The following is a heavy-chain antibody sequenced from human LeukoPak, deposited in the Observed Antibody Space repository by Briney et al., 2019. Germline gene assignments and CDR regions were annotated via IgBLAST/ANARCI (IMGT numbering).Heavy chain of an antibody. CDR2: INSDGSWT. CDR3: VSFYETD. Sequence: PGGSLRLSCAASGNYWMHWVRQAPGKGLVWVSHINSDGSWTSYADSVKGRFTISKDNAKNTVYLQMNNLRAEDTAVYYCVSFYETDWGPGTLVTVSS. CDR1: GNYW. V-gene: IGHV3-74*01. J-gene: IGHJ4*02. D-gene: IGHD2/OR15-2a*01.